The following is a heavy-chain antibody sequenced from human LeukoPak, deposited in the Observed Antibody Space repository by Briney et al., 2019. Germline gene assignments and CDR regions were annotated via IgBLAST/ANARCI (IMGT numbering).Heavy chain of an antibody. V-gene: IGHV4-4*09. CDR2: ISSSGNT. D-gene: IGHD6-6*01. CDR3: ARRSPIAAEDY. CDR1: GDSISLQY. Sequence: PSETLSLTCTVTGDSISLQYWNWIRQPPGKGLEWLGYISSSGNTNYHPSVNSRVTISRDTSKNQLSLRLKSLTAAATAVYYCARRSPIAAEDYWGQGILVTVSS. J-gene: IGHJ4*02.